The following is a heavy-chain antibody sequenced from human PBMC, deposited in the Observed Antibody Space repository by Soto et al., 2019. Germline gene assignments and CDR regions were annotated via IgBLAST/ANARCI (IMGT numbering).Heavy chain of an antibody. CDR1: GFTFDDYG. D-gene: IGHD6-13*01. CDR3: ARDHLTASSSWYGSYDY. Sequence: PGGSLRLSCAASGFTFDDYGMSWVRQAPGKGLEWVSGINWNGDSTGYADSVKGRFTISRDNAKNSLYLQMNSLRDEDTAVYYCARDHLTASSSWYGSYDYWGQGTLVTVSS. J-gene: IGHJ4*02. CDR2: INWNGDST. V-gene: IGHV3-20*04.